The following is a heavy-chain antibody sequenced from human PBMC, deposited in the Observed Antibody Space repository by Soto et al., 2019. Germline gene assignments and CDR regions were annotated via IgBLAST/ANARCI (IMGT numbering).Heavy chain of an antibody. J-gene: IGHJ6*03. D-gene: IGHD1-7*01. CDR2: IYYSGST. V-gene: IGHV4-39*01. CDR3: ASGTHSGTTHYYYYYMEV. Sequence: PSETLSLTCTVSGGSNSSSIYYWGWIRQPPGKGLEWIGSIYYSGSTYYNPSLKSRVTISVDTSKNQFSLKLSSVTAADTAVYYCASGTHSGTTHYYYYYMEVWGKGTTVTVSS. CDR1: GGSNSSSIYY.